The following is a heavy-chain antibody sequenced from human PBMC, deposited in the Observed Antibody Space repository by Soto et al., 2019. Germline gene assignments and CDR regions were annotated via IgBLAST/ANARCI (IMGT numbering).Heavy chain of an antibody. J-gene: IGHJ4*02. CDR1: GYSFTSYW. Sequence: PGESLKISCKGSGYSFTSYWIGWVRQMPGKGLEWVGIIYPGDSETRYSPSLQGQVTVSVDTSISTAYLQWSSLNVSDTAMYYCARQLARTIDYWGQGTPVTVSS. CDR3: ARQLARTIDY. V-gene: IGHV5-51*01. CDR2: IYPGDSET.